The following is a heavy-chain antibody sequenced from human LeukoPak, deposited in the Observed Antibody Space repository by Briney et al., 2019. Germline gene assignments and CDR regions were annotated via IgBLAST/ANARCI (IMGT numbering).Heavy chain of an antibody. Sequence: SESLYLTCTASGFTFSSHYWSWIRQPPGKGLEWMGYINNRGSTNYIRSLTSRVTIAGDTYKKQFSLKLRSVTAADTAVYYCAREVGHYDSDNWFDPGGEGTLVIVSS. V-gene: IGHV4-59*11. CDR1: GFTFSSHY. CDR3: AREVGHYDSDNWFDP. D-gene: IGHD4-17*01. J-gene: IGHJ5*02. CDR2: INNRGST.